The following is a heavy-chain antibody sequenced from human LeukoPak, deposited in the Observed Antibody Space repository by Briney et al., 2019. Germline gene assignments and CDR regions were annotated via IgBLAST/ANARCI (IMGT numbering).Heavy chain of an antibody. D-gene: IGHD5-24*01. CDR2: ISSSGSTI. V-gene: IGHV3-48*03. CDR3: ARGRGPYYYYYYMDV. J-gene: IGHJ6*03. Sequence: GGSLRLSCAASGFTFSSYAMSWVRQAPGKGLEWVSYISSSGSTIYYADSVKGRFTISRDNAKNSLYLKMNSLRAEDTAVYYCARGRGPYYYYYYMDVWGKGTTVTVSS. CDR1: GFTFSSYA.